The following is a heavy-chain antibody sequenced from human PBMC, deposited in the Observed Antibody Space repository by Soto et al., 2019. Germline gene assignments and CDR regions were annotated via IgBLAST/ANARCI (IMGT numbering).Heavy chain of an antibody. D-gene: IGHD3-3*01. V-gene: IGHV1-8*01. CDR1: GYTFTSYD. CDR2: MNPNSGNT. J-gene: IGHJ6*03. CDR3: ARGPLLFLESVPPPPYYYYYMDV. Sequence: ASVKVSCKASGYTFTSYDINWVRQATGQGLEWMGWMNPNSGNTGYAQKFQGRVTMTRNTSITTAYMELSSLRSEDTAVYYCARGPLLFLESVPPPPYYYYYMDVWGKGTTVTVSS.